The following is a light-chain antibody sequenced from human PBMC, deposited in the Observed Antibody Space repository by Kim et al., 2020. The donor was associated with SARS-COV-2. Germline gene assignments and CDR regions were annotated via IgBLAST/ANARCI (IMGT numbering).Light chain of an antibody. J-gene: IGKJ4*01. CDR3: QQSGGSVT. CDR1: QTGDTKY. CDR2: SAS. Sequence: SSSPGERATLPCRASQTGDTKYLAWYQQKPGQAPRLLIYSASSRANGIPDRFSGSGSGTDFTLTISRLEPEDFAVYYCQQSGGSVTFGGGTKLEI. V-gene: IGKV3-20*01.